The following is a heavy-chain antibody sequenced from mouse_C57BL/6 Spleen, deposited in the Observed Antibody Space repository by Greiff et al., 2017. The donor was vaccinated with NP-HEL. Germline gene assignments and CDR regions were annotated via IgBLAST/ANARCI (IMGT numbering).Heavy chain of an antibody. Sequence: VQVVESGPELVKPGASVRISCKASGYAFSSSWMNWVKQRPGKGLEWIGRIYPGDGDTNYNGKFKGKATLTADKSSSTAYMQLSSLTSEDSAVYFCARLGDAYWGQGTLVTVSA. V-gene: IGHV1-82*01. CDR1: GYAFSSSW. CDR3: ARLGDAY. D-gene: IGHD4-1*01. CDR2: IYPGDGDT. J-gene: IGHJ3*01.